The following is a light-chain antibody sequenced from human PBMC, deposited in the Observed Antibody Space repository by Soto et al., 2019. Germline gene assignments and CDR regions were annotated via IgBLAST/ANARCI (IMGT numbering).Light chain of an antibody. CDR3: QQYNDNRT. CDR2: KAS. CDR1: QSISSW. Sequence: DIQMTQSPSTLSASVGDRVTITCRASQSISSWLAWYQQKPGTAPKLLIYKASTLQSGVPSRFSGSGPGTEFSLTISSLQPDDSATYYCQQYNDNRTFGQGTKVE. V-gene: IGKV1-5*03. J-gene: IGKJ1*01.